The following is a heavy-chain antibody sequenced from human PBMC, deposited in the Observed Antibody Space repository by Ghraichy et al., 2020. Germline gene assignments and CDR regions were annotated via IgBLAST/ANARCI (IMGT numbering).Heavy chain of an antibody. CDR1: GFTFSSYW. CDR2: INSDGSST. J-gene: IGHJ4*02. D-gene: IGHD3-3*01. CDR3: AREETGYYDFWSGYYIPYYFDY. Sequence: GGSLRLSCAASGFTFSSYWMHWVRQAPGKGLVWVSRINSDGSSTSYADSVKGRFTISRDNAKNTLYLQMNSLRAEDTAVYYCAREETGYYDFWSGYYIPYYFDYWGQGTLVTVSS. V-gene: IGHV3-74*01.